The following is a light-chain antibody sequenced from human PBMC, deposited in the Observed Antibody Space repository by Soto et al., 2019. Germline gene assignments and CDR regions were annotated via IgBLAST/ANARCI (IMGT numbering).Light chain of an antibody. CDR1: QSVSSY. CDR3: QQRNNWLI. J-gene: IGKJ4*01. Sequence: DIVLTQSPATLSLSPGERATLSCRASQSVSSYLAWYQQKPGQPPRLLIYDASKRPPGIPARFSGSGSGTDFTLTISSLEPEDFAVYYCQQRNNWLIFGGGTKVEIK. CDR2: DAS. V-gene: IGKV3-11*01.